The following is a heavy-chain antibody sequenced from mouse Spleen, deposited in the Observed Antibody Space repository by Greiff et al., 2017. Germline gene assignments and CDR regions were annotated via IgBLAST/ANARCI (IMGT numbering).Heavy chain of an antibody. V-gene: IGHV1-55*01. Sequence: QVQLQQPGAELVKPGASVKMSCKASGYTFTSYWITWVKQRPGQGLEWIGDIYPGSGSTNYNEKFKSKATLTVDTSSSTAYMQLSSLTSEDSAVYDCARYYGSSSWLAYWGQGTLVTVSA. J-gene: IGHJ3*01. CDR3: ARYYGSSSWLAY. CDR2: IYPGSGST. D-gene: IGHD1-1*01. CDR1: GYTFTSYW.